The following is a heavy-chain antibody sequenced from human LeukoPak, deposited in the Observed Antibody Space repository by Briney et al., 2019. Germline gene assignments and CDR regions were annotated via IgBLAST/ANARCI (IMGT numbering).Heavy chain of an antibody. J-gene: IGHJ6*03. V-gene: IGHV4-34*01. D-gene: IGHD3-3*01. CDR1: GGSFSGYY. CDR3: ARALRRYYDFWSGYYKGEDYYYYYMDV. Sequence: SETLSLTCAVYGGSFSGYYWSWIRQPPGKGLEWIGEINHSGSTNYNPSLKSRVTISVDTSKNQFSLKLSSVTAADTAVYYCARALRRYYDFWSGYYKGEDYYYYYMDVWGKGTTVTVSS. CDR2: INHSGST.